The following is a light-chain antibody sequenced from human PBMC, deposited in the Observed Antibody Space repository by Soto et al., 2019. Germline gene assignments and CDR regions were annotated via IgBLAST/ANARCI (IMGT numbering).Light chain of an antibody. CDR2: EVS. CDR3: SSYAGSNNLV. V-gene: IGLV2-8*01. Sequence: SALTQPPSASGSPGQSVTISCTGTSSDVGGYNYVSWYQQHPGKAPKLMIYEVSKRPSGVPDRFSGSKSGNTASLTVSGRQAEDEAAYYCSSYAGSNNLVFGGGTKLTVL. CDR1: SSDVGGYNY. J-gene: IGLJ2*01.